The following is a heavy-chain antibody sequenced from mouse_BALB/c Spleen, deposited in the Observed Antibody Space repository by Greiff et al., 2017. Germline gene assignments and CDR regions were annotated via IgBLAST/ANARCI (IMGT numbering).Heavy chain of an antibody. V-gene: IGHV5-12-1*01. CDR2: ISSGGGST. J-gene: IGHJ3*01. Sequence: EVQGVESGGGLVKPGGSLKLSCAASGFAFSSYDMSWVRQTPEKRLEWVAYISSGGGSTYYPDTVKGRFTISRDNAKNTLYLQMSSLKSEDTAMYYCARHGRLRAWFAYWGQGTLVTVSA. D-gene: IGHD2-4*01. CDR3: ARHGRLRAWFAY. CDR1: GFAFSSYD.